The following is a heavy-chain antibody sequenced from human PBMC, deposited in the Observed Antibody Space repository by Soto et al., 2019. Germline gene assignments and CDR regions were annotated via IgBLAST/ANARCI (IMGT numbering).Heavy chain of an antibody. J-gene: IGHJ5*02. CDR1: GFTFSNAW. CDR2: IKSKTDGGTT. V-gene: IGHV3-15*07. CDR3: TTDLFIVAPDNWFDP. Sequence: PGGSLRLSCAASGFTFSNAWMNWVRQAPGKGLEWVGRIKSKTDGGTTDYAAPVKGRFTISRDDSKNTLYLQMNSLKTEDTAVYYCTTDLFIVAPDNWFDPWGQGTLVTVSS. D-gene: IGHD5-12*01.